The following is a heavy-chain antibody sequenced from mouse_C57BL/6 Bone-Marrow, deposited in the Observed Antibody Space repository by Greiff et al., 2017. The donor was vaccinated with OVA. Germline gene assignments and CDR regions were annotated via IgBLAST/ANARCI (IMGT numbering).Heavy chain of an antibody. J-gene: IGHJ2*01. Sequence: DVQLQESGPGLVKPSQSLSLTCSVTGYSITSGYYWHWIRQFPGNKLEWMGYISYDGSNNYNPSLKNRISITRDTSKNQFFLKLNSVTTEDTATYYCARGYGSSYDFDYWGQGTTLTVSS. D-gene: IGHD1-1*01. CDR2: ISYDGSN. V-gene: IGHV3-6*01. CDR1: GYSITSGYY. CDR3: ARGYGSSYDFDY.